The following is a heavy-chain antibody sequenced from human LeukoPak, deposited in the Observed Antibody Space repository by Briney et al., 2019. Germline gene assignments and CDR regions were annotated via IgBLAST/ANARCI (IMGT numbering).Heavy chain of an antibody. CDR2: ISTSSSYI. V-gene: IGHV3-21*01. Sequence: GGSLRLSCAASGFTFSSSSYAMNRVRQAPGKGLEWVSSISTSSSYISYADSVKGRSTISRDNAKNSLYLQMNSLRAEDTAVYYCARGDDGYNPFDYWGQGTLVTVSS. D-gene: IGHD5-24*01. CDR3: ARGDDGYNPFDY. CDR1: GFTFSSSSYA. J-gene: IGHJ4*02.